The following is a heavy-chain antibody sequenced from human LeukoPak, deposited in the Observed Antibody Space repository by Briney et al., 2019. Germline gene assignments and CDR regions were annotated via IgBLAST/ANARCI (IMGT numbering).Heavy chain of an antibody. D-gene: IGHD4-17*01. CDR1: GGSISSYY. V-gene: IGHV4-59*01. Sequence: SETLSLTCTVSGGSISSYYWSWIRQPPGKGLEWIGYIYYSGSTNYNPSLKSRVTISVDTSKNQFSLKLSSVTAADTVVYYCARVPDYGDYVKLWFDPWGQGTLVTVSS. CDR3: ARVPDYGDYVKLWFDP. J-gene: IGHJ5*02. CDR2: IYYSGST.